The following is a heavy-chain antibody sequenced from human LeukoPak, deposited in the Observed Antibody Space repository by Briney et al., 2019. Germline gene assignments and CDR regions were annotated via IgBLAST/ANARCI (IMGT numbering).Heavy chain of an antibody. CDR3: ARHVGGIAADAFDY. Sequence: SETLSLTCTVSGGSVSSYYWNWIRHPPGKGLEWIGYIYYTGSTNYKPSLKSRVTISVDTSKNQFSLKVSSVTAADTAVYYCARHVGGIAADAFDYWGQGTLVTVSS. CDR2: IYYTGST. CDR1: GGSVSSYY. J-gene: IGHJ4*02. D-gene: IGHD6-13*01. V-gene: IGHV4-59*08.